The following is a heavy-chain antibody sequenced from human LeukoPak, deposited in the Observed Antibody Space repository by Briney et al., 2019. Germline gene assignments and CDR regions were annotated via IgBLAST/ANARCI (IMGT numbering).Heavy chain of an antibody. Sequence: PGGSLRLSCGPSGFTFSSYSMNWVRQAPGKGLEWVSSISSSSSYIYYADSVKGRFTISRDNAKNSLYLQMNSLRAEDTAVYYCARDLRSSGWYYFDYWGQGTLVTVSS. D-gene: IGHD6-19*01. J-gene: IGHJ4*02. V-gene: IGHV3-21*01. CDR1: GFTFSSYS. CDR3: ARDLRSSGWYYFDY. CDR2: ISSSSSYI.